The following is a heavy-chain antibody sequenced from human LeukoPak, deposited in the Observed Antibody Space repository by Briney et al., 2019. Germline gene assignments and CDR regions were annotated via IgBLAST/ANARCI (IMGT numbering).Heavy chain of an antibody. V-gene: IGHV4-31*03. J-gene: IGHJ3*02. Sequence: SQTLSLTCTVSGGSIISGGYLWSWIRQHPGKGLEWIGYIYYSGSTHYNSSLESRVTISVDTSKKQFSQKLSSVTAADTAVYYCAAFDSATYDAFDIWGQGTMVTVSS. D-gene: IGHD3-22*01. CDR2: IYYSGST. CDR3: AAFDSATYDAFDI. CDR1: GGSIISGGYL.